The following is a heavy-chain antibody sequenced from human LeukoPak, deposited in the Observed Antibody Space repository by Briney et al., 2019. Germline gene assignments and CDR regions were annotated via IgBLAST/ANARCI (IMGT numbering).Heavy chain of an antibody. J-gene: IGHJ6*02. CDR2: IWYDGSNK. CDR1: GFTFSTYG. CDR3: ARLRGGSSWYYYYYGMDV. V-gene: IGHV3-33*01. Sequence: GGSLRLSCAASGFTFSTYGMHWVRQAPGKGLEWVAVIWYDGSNKYYADSVKGRFTISRDNSKNTLYLQMNSLRAEDTAVYYCARLRGGSSWYYYYYGMDVWGQGTTVTVSS. D-gene: IGHD6-13*01.